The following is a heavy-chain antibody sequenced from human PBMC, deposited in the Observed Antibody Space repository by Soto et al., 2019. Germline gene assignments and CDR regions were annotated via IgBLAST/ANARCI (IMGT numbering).Heavy chain of an antibody. D-gene: IGHD1-1*01. V-gene: IGHV3-30-3*01. Sequence: QVRLVESGGGVVQPGGSLRLSCAASGFTFSNYTMHWGRQTPAKGLEWVTIISYDGSNTYYADSVEGRFTISRDNSKNTLYLQMDNLGAEDTAVYYCARDQMNNNWHKYYFDYWGQGTLVTVSS. CDR2: ISYDGSNT. CDR1: GFTFSNYT. J-gene: IGHJ4*02. CDR3: ARDQMNNNWHKYYFDY.